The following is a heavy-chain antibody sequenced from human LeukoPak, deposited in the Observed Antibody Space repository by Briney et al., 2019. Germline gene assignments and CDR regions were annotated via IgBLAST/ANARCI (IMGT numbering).Heavy chain of an antibody. CDR2: ISYDGSNK. D-gene: IGHD2-2*02. CDR1: GFTFSSYG. CDR3: AKDMGRYCSSTSCYNYYYYGMDV. J-gene: IGHJ6*02. Sequence: GGSLRLSCAASGFTFSSYGMHWVRQAPGKGLEWVAVISYDGSNKYYADSVKGRFTISRDNSKNTLYLQVNSLRAEDTAVYYCAKDMGRYCSSTSCYNYYYYGMDVWGQGTTVTVSS. V-gene: IGHV3-30*18.